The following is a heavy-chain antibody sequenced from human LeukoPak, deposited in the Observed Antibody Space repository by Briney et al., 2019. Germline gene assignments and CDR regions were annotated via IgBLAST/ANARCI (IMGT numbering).Heavy chain of an antibody. CDR3: ARDSGDFRTPLDY. CDR1: GFTFSSYA. D-gene: IGHD3-10*01. Sequence: PGRSLRLSCAASGFTFSSYAMHWVRQAPGKGLEWVAVISYDGSNKYYADSVKGRFTISRDNSKNTLYLQMNSLRAEDTAVYYCARDSGDFRTPLDYWGQGTLVTVSS. V-gene: IGHV3-30-3*01. J-gene: IGHJ4*02. CDR2: ISYDGSNK.